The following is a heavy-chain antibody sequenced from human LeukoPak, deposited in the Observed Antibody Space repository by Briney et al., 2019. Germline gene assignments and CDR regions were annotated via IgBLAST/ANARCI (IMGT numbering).Heavy chain of an antibody. Sequence: GASVKVSCKASGGTFSSYAISWVRQAPGQGLEWMGGIIPIFGTANYAQKFQGRVTITTDESTSTAYMELSSLRSGDTAVYYRARGTDYYDSSGYYPSGYWGQGTLVTVSS. J-gene: IGHJ4*02. CDR3: ARGTDYYDSSGYYPSGY. CDR1: GGTFSSYA. D-gene: IGHD3-22*01. V-gene: IGHV1-69*05. CDR2: IIPIFGTA.